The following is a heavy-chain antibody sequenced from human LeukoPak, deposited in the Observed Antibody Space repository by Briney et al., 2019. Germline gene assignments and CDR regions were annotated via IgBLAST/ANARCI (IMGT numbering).Heavy chain of an antibody. J-gene: IGHJ4*02. Sequence: GGSLRLSCAASGFPFSDDWMSWVRQAPGKGLEWVGRIKKKADGGTTDYAAPVKGRFTISRDDSKNMLYLEMNNLKIEDTAVYYCTTVTMVRDYDYWGQGTLVIVSS. CDR1: GFPFSDDW. D-gene: IGHD3-10*01. CDR3: TTVTMVRDYDY. V-gene: IGHV3-15*01. CDR2: IKKKADGGTT.